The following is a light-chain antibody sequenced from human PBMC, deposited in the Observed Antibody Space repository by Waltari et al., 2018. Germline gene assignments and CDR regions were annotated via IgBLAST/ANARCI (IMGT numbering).Light chain of an antibody. V-gene: IGLV2-23*01. Sequence: QSALTQPASVSGSPGQSITISCTGPSSDVGNYNLVSWYQQHPGKAPQLIICEGSKRPSGVSNRFSGSKFGNTASLTISGLQAEDEADYYCCSYAAYSPVLFGGGTKVTVL. CDR2: EGS. CDR3: CSYAAYSPVL. J-gene: IGLJ2*01. CDR1: SSDVGNYNL.